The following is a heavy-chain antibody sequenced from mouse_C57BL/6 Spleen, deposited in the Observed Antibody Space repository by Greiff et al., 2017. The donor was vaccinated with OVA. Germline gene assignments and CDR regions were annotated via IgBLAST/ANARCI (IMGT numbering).Heavy chain of an antibody. D-gene: IGHD1-1*01. CDR2: IHPSDSDT. J-gene: IGHJ4*01. Sequence: VQLQQPRAELVKPGASVKVSCKASGYTFTSYWMHWVKQRPGQGLEWIGRIHPSDSDTNYNQKFKGKATLTVDKSSSTAYMQLSSLTSEDSAVYYCASPHYYGSSYYAMDYWGQGTSVTVSS. V-gene: IGHV1-74*01. CDR1: GYTFTSYW. CDR3: ASPHYYGSSYYAMDY.